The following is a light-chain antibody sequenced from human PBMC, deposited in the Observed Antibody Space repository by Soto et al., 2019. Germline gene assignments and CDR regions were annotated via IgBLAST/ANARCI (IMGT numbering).Light chain of an antibody. V-gene: IGLV2-14*01. CDR3: SSYTISSTYV. CDR2: DVS. Sequence: SVLTQPASVSGSPGQSIAISCTGTSNDVGSYTYVSWYQQHPGKAPKLMIFDVSNRPSGVSDRFSGSKSGNTASLTISGLQADDEADYYCSSYTISSTYVFGTGTKVTVL. J-gene: IGLJ1*01. CDR1: SNDVGSYTY.